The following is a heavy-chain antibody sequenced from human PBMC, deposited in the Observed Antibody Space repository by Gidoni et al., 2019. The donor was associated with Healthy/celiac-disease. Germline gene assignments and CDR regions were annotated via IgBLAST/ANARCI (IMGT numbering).Heavy chain of an antibody. J-gene: IGHJ4*02. CDR3: ARGLLVGAYGSGTNKVFDY. CDR1: GGSFSGYY. V-gene: IGHV4-34*01. CDR2: INHSGST. Sequence: QVQLQQWGAGLLKPSETLSRTCAVYGGSFSGYYWSWIRQPPGKGLEWIGEINHSGSTNYNLSLKSRVTISVDTSKNQFSLKLSSVTAADTAVYYCARGLLVGAYGSGTNKVFDYWGQGTLVTVSS. D-gene: IGHD3-10*01.